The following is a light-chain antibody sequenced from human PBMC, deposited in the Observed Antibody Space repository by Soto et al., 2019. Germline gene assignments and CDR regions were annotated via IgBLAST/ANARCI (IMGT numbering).Light chain of an antibody. CDR1: QSISSW. V-gene: IGKV1-5*01. CDR2: HAS. CDR3: QQYMSYS. Sequence: EIQMTQSPSTLSASEGDRVTISCRASQSISSWLAWYQQKPGKAPKLLIYHASTMESGVPSRFSGSGSGTEFTLTISGLQPDDFATYYCQQYMSYSFGQGTKVDIK. J-gene: IGKJ1*01.